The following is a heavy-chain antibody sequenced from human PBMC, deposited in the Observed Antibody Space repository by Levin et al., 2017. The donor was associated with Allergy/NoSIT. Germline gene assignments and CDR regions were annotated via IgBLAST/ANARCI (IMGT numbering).Heavy chain of an antibody. Sequence: PGGSLRLSCVASGFTFSSFWMHWVRQAPGKGLVWLSHIKGDGSTTTYADSVKGRFTISRDNAKNTLYLQMNSLSAEDTAVYFCVRDLYGRDDHWGQGNLVPVSS. J-gene: IGHJ4*02. CDR1: GFTFSSFW. CDR3: VRDLYGRDDH. CDR2: IKGDGSTT. V-gene: IGHV3-74*03. D-gene: IGHD2-2*02.